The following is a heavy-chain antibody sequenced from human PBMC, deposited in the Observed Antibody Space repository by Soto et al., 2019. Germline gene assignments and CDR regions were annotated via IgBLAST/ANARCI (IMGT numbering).Heavy chain of an antibody. D-gene: IGHD2-2*01. J-gene: IGHJ6*02. CDR1: GGSISSGGYS. V-gene: IGHV4-30-2*01. CDR2: IYHSGST. CDR3: ARHGGGVPAAKHYYYYYGMDV. Sequence: PSETLSLTCAVSGGSISSGGYSWSWIRQPPGKGLEWIGYIYHSGSTYYNPSLKSRVTISVDTSKNQFSLKLSSVTAADTAVYYCARHGGGVPAAKHYYYYYGMDVWGQGTTVTVSS.